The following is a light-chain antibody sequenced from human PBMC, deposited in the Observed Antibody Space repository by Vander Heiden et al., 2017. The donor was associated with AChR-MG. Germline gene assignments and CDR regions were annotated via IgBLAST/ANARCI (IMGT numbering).Light chain of an antibody. CDR3: QQSYSTRFT. Sequence: DIQMTQSPSSLSASVGDRVPFTCRASQGISSYLNWYQQKPGKAPKLLIYAASRLQTGVPARFSGSGSGTDFTLTISSLEPEDFATYYCQQSYSTRFTFGPGTKVDIK. V-gene: IGKV1-39*01. CDR1: QGISSY. CDR2: AAS. J-gene: IGKJ3*01.